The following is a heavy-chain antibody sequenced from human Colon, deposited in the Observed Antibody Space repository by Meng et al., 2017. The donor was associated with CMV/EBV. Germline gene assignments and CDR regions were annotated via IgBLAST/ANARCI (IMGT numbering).Heavy chain of an antibody. CDR2: ISGSGGST. Sequence: GESLKISCAASGFTFSSYAMSWVRQAPGKGLEWVSAISGSGGSTHYADPVEGRFTISRDNSKNMLFLHLSSLRAGDTAVYYCAKGVSFYNFWSGFDSWGQGTLVTVSS. D-gene: IGHD3-3*01. CDR1: GFTFSSYA. CDR3: AKGVSFYNFWSGFDS. J-gene: IGHJ4*02. V-gene: IGHV3-23*01.